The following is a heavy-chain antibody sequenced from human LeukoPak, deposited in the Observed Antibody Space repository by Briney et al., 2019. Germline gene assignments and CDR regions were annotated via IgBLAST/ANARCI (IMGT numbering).Heavy chain of an antibody. D-gene: IGHD6-13*01. J-gene: IGHJ4*02. CDR3: TKNERPAPGTLGGY. Sequence: GGSLRLSCAASGFTFSSYAMSWVRQAPGKGLEWVSAISGSGGSTYYADSVKGRFTISRDNSKNTLYLQMNSLRAEDTAVYFCTKNERPAPGTLGGYWGQGTLVTVSS. CDR2: ISGSGGST. CDR1: GFTFSSYA. V-gene: IGHV3-23*01.